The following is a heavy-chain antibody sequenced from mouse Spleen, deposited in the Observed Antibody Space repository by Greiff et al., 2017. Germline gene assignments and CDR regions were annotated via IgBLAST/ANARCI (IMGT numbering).Heavy chain of an antibody. CDR2: IYPGDGDT. CDR3: ARGTTIP. V-gene: IGHV1-82*01. Sequence: QVQLKESGPELVKPGASVKISCKASGYAFSSSWMNWVKQRPGKGLEWIGRIYPGDGDTNYNGKFKGKATLTADKSSSTAYMQLSSLTSEDSAVYFCARGTTIPWGQGTSVTVSS. J-gene: IGHJ4*01. D-gene: IGHD1-1*01. CDR1: GYAFSSSW.